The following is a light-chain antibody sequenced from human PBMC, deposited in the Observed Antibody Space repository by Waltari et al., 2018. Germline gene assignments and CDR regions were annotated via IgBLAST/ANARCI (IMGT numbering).Light chain of an antibody. CDR1: HSMIAG. V-gene: IGKV1-5*03. CDR3: QQYNSYSLT. J-gene: IGKJ4*01. CDR2: KGS. Sequence: CRASHSMIAGLALNQHKPGIAPKLLIYKGSSLESGVPSRFSGSGSGTEFTLTISSLQPDDFATYYCQQYNSYSLTFGGGTKVEIK.